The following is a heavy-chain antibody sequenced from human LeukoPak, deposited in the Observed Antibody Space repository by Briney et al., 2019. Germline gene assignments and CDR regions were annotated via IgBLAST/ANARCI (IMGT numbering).Heavy chain of an antibody. Sequence: GGSLRLSCAASGFTFSSYGMHWVRQAPGKGLEWVAVISDDSNHKYYADSVKGRFTISRDNSKNTLYLQMNSLRAEDTAIYYCAKDLASDYYYGMDVWGQGTMVTVSS. V-gene: IGHV3-30*18. CDR3: AKDLASDYYYGMDV. CDR1: GFTFSSYG. CDR2: ISDDSNHK. J-gene: IGHJ6*02. D-gene: IGHD6-13*01.